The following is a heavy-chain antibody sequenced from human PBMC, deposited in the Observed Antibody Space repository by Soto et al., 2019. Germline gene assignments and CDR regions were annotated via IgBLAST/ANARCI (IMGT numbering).Heavy chain of an antibody. D-gene: IGHD1-26*01. J-gene: IGHJ4*02. CDR1: GGSISSYY. CDR2: IYYSGST. Sequence: QVQLQESGPGLVKPSETLSLTCTVSGGSISSYYWSWIRQPPGKGLEWIGYIYYSGSTNYNPSLQSRVTISVDTSKNQFSLKLSTVTAADTAVYYCARGYRDYFDYWGQGTLVTVSS. CDR3: ARGYRDYFDY. V-gene: IGHV4-59*01.